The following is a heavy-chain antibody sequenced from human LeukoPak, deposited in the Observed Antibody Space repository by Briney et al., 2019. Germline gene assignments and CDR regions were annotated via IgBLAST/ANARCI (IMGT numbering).Heavy chain of an antibody. D-gene: IGHD5-18*01. CDR2: IIPILGIA. CDR3: ARDSDVDTAMLFDY. CDR1: GGTFSSYA. Sequence: SVKVSCKASGGTFSSYAISWVRQAPGQGLEWMGRIIPILGIANYAQKLQGRVTITADKSTSTAYMELSSLRSEDTAVYYCARDSDVDTAMLFDYWGQGTLVTVSS. V-gene: IGHV1-69*04. J-gene: IGHJ4*02.